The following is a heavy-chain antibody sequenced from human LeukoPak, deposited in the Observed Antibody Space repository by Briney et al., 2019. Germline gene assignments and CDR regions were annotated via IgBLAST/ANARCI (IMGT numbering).Heavy chain of an antibody. Sequence: ASVKVSCKVSGYTLTELSMHWVRQAPGKGLEWRGGFDPEDGETIYAQKFQGRVTMTEDTSTDTAHMELSSLRSEDTAVYYCATDYKRPPYYYYYGMDVWGQGTTVTVSS. D-gene: IGHD3-10*01. J-gene: IGHJ6*02. V-gene: IGHV1-24*01. CDR3: ATDYKRPPYYYYYGMDV. CDR1: GYTLTELS. CDR2: FDPEDGET.